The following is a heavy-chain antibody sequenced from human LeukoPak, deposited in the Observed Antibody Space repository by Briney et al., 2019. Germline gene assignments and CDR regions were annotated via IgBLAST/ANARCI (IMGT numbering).Heavy chain of an antibody. CDR1: GYTFTGYY. Sequence: GASVKVSCKAFGYTFTGYYVHWVRQAPGQGLEWMGWINPNTGGTNYAQNFQGRVTMTRDTSIGTAYMELSRLRSDDTAVYYCARDIAGITGTTFDYWGQGTLVTVSS. V-gene: IGHV1-2*02. CDR3: ARDIAGITGTTFDY. J-gene: IGHJ4*02. D-gene: IGHD1-7*01. CDR2: INPNTGGT.